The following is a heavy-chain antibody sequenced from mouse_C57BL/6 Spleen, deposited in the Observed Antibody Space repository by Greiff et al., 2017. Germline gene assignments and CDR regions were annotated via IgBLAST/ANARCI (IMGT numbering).Heavy chain of an antibody. J-gene: IGHJ1*03. V-gene: IGHV1-80*01. CDR3: AREDYGNWYFDV. D-gene: IGHD2-1*01. CDR1: GYAFSSYW. Sequence: VQLQQSGAELVKPGASVKISCKASGYAFSSYWMNWVKQRPGKGLEWIGQIYPGDGDTNYNGKFKGKATLTADKSSSTAYMQLSSLTSEDSAVEFCAREDYGNWYFDVWGTGTTVTVSS. CDR2: IYPGDGDT.